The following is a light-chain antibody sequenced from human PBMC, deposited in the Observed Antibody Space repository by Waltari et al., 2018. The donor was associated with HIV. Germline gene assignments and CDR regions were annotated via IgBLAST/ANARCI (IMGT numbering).Light chain of an antibody. CDR2: DAS. Sequence: DIQLTQSPTSLSASVGERVTITCQASQDISNYLSWYQQKPGKAPKLLIYDASNLETGVPSRFSGSGSGANFTFTISSLLPEDIATYYCQQYDNFPLFGGGTKVEIK. V-gene: IGKV1-33*01. CDR1: QDISNY. J-gene: IGKJ4*01. CDR3: QQYDNFPL.